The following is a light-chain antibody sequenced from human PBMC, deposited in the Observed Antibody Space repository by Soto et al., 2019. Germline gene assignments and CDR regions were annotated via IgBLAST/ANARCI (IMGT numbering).Light chain of an antibody. Sequence: DIVMTQSPDSLAVSLGERATINCKSSQSVLYSSNNKNYLAWYQQKPGQPPKLLIYWASTRESGVPARFSGSGSGTDFTLTINYLQAEDVAVYYCQQYYSTPLTFGQGTKVDIK. CDR1: QSVLYSSNNKNY. J-gene: IGKJ1*01. CDR2: WAS. CDR3: QQYYSTPLT. V-gene: IGKV4-1*01.